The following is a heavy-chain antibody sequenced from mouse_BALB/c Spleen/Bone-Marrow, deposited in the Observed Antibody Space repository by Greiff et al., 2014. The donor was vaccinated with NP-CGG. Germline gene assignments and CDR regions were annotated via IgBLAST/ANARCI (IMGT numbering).Heavy chain of an antibody. Sequence: QVQLQQSGPELVKPGALVKISCKASGYTFTTYDINWVKQRPGQGLEWIGWISPGDGNTNYNEKFKGKATLTADKSSSTAYMQLSSMTSENSAVYFCARGGDYHYFDYWGQGTTLTVSS. CDR1: GYTFTTYD. D-gene: IGHD2-4*01. J-gene: IGHJ2*01. CDR2: ISPGDGNT. V-gene: IGHV1S56*01. CDR3: ARGGDYHYFDY.